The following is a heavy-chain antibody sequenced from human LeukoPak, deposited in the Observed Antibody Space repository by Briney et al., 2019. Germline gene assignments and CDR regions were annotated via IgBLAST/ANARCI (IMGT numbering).Heavy chain of an antibody. CDR1: GYTFSYFG. CDR2: INCYNGNT. Sequence: GASVKVSCKASGYTFSYFGINWVRQAPGQGLEWRGWINCYNGNTNYAQKSEGRLTLTTDTVTSTVYMELGNLRYDDTAVYYCARGLDAAAGLANFDYWGQGTLVTVSS. J-gene: IGHJ4*02. D-gene: IGHD6-25*01. CDR3: ARGLDAAAGLANFDY. V-gene: IGHV1-18*01.